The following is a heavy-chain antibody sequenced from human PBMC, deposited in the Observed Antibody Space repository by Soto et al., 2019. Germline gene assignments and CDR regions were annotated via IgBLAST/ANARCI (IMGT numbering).Heavy chain of an antibody. V-gene: IGHV1-18*01. J-gene: IGHJ4*02. D-gene: IGHD6-6*01. CDR2: ISAHNDNT. Sequence: QVHLVQSGAEVRKPGASVKVSCKGSGYTFTSYGIAWVRQAPGQGLEWMGWISAHNDNTNYAQKVQGRVTVTRDTPTSTAYMELRNLRSAGTAVYYCARGRDGDYWGQGAVVTVSS. CDR1: GYTFTSYG. CDR3: ARGRDGDY.